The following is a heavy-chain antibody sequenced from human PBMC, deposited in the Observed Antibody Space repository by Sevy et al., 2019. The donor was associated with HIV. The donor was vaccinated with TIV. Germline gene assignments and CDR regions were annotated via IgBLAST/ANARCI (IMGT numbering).Heavy chain of an antibody. CDR1: GYTFTSYD. CDR3: ARVRFLEWLYYYYYYGMDV. CDR2: MNPNSGNT. D-gene: IGHD3-3*01. V-gene: IGHV1-8*01. Sequence: ASVKVSCKASGYTFTSYDINWVRQATGQGLEWMGWMNPNSGNTGYAQKFQGRVTMTRNTSISTAYMELSSLRSEDTAVYYCARVRFLEWLYYYYYYGMDVWGQRTTVTVSS. J-gene: IGHJ6*02.